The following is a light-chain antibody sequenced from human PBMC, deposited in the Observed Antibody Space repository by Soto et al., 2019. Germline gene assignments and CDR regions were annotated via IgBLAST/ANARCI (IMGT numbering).Light chain of an antibody. CDR2: AAS. CDR3: LQHDNSPIT. Sequence: DIQMTQSPSAMSASVGDRVTISCRASQDINNYLAWSLQKPGEVPTRLIYAASSLQSGVPSRFRAIGCGTEFTLTISGLQPEDFATYFCLQHDNSPITFGQGTRLEIK. CDR1: QDINNY. J-gene: IGKJ5*01. V-gene: IGKV1-17*03.